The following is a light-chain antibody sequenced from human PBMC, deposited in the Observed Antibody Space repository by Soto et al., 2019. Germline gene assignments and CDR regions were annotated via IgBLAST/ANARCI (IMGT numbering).Light chain of an antibody. V-gene: IGLV2-14*02. CDR1: SSDVGSYNL. CDR3: FSYTSSGTYV. CDR2: EGS. J-gene: IGLJ1*01. Sequence: QSVLTQPASVSGSPGQSIAISCTGTSSDVGSYNLVSWFQHHPDKAPKLMIYEGSKRPSGVSNRFSGSKSGNTASLTISGLQTEDEGDYYCFSYTSSGTYVFGTGTKLTVL.